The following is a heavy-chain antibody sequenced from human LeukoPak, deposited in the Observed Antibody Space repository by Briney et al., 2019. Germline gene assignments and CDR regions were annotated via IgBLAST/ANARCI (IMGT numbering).Heavy chain of an antibody. CDR2: YNPSGST. D-gene: IGHD2-15*01. CDR3: ARDGGARDYCSGSSCFWFDP. CDR1: GGFISSHY. J-gene: IGHJ5*02. V-gene: IGHV4-4*07. Sequence: PSETLSLTCTVSGGFISSHYWSWIRQSAGKGLEWIGRYNPSGSTDYNPSLRSRVTMSVDTSKNQFSLKLTSVTAADTALYYCARDGGARDYCSGSSCFWFDPWVQGTLVTVSS.